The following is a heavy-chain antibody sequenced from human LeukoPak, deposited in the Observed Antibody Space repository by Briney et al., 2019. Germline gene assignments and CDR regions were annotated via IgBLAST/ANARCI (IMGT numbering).Heavy chain of an antibody. Sequence: SAISGSGGSTYYADSVKGRFTISRDNSKNTLYLQMNSLRAEDTAVYYCAKDPCSTSCPIGGWGQGTLVTVSS. CDR2: ISGSGGST. D-gene: IGHD2-2*01. CDR3: AKDPCSTSCPIGG. V-gene: IGHV3-23*01. J-gene: IGHJ4*02.